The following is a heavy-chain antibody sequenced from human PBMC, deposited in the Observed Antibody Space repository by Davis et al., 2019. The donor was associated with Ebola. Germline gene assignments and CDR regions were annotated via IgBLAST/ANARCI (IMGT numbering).Heavy chain of an antibody. V-gene: IGHV3-74*01. Sequence: GESLKISCAASGFPFSTFWIHWVRQAPGKGLVWVSHINSDGSNTTYADSVKGRFTISRDNAKNTLYLQMNSLRAEDTAVYYCARGYASGSYSWFGPWGQGTLVTVSS. D-gene: IGHD1-26*01. CDR1: GFPFSTFW. CDR3: ARGYASGSYSWFGP. CDR2: INSDGSNT. J-gene: IGHJ5*02.